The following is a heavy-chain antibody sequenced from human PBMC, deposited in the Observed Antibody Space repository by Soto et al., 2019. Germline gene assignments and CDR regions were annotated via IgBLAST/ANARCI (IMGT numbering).Heavy chain of an antibody. CDR1: GGSISSYY. CDR2: IYYSGST. D-gene: IGHD3-9*01. CDR3: ARHGDVLRYFDWPYFDY. Sequence: SETLSLTCTVSGGSISSYYWSWIRQPPGKGLEWIGYIYYSGSTNYNPSLKSRVTISVDTSKNQFSLKLSSVTAADTAVYYCARHGDVLRYFDWPYFDYWGQGTLVTVSS. J-gene: IGHJ4*02. V-gene: IGHV4-59*08.